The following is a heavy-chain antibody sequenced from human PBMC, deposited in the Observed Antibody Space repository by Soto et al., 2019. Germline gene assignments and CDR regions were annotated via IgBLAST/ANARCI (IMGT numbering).Heavy chain of an antibody. J-gene: IGHJ4*02. CDR3: ARHFGNYGDWAFDF. Sequence: PSETQCLTCTVAGGSLSSYYWSWIRQPPGKGLEWIGYIYYSGSTNYKSSLKSRVTISVDTSRDQFSLNLNSVTAADTAVYYCARHFGNYGDWAFDFWGQGTLVTVSS. V-gene: IGHV4-59*08. CDR1: GGSLSSYY. CDR2: IYYSGST. D-gene: IGHD4-17*01.